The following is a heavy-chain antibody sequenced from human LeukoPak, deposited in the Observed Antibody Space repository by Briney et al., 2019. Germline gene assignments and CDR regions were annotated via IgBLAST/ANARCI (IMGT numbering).Heavy chain of an antibody. CDR1: GFTFSAYG. D-gene: IGHD3/OR15-3a*01. CDR3: AREHVGRGNWYFDL. J-gene: IGHJ2*01. V-gene: IGHV3-30*03. Sequence: GGSLRLSCAASGFTFSAYGMHWVRLAPGKGLEWVAVISYDGSNKYYADSVKGRFTISRDNSKNTLYLQMNSLRAEDTAVYYCAREHVGRGNWYFDLWGRGTLVTVSS. CDR2: ISYDGSNK.